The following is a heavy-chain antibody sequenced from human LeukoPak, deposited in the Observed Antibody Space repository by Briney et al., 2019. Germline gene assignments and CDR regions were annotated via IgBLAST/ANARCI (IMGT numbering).Heavy chain of an antibody. D-gene: IGHD6-13*01. Sequence: PSETLSLTCTVSGGSISSYSWSWIRQSAGKGLEWIGYMYTSGITNYNPSLKSRVTMSVDTSKKQFSLKLSSVTAADTAVYYCASRDANTAAGFDIWGQGTMLTVSS. J-gene: IGHJ3*02. CDR1: GGSISSYS. CDR3: ASRDANTAAGFDI. V-gene: IGHV4-4*07. CDR2: MYTSGIT.